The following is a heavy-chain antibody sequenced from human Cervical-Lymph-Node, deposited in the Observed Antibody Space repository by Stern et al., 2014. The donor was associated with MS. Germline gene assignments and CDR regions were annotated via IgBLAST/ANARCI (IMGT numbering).Heavy chain of an antibody. J-gene: IGHJ4*02. CDR3: ARDGYNYGYTDFDY. V-gene: IGHV7-4-1*02. CDR1: GYTLISYA. CDR2: INTKTGNP. D-gene: IGHD5-18*01. Sequence: QVQLGQSGSELKKPGASVKVACKASGYTLISYAMNWVRQAPGQGLEWMGWINTKTGNPIYAQGFTGRFVFSLDTSVNTAYLQISSLKAEDTAVYYCARDGYNYGYTDFDYWGQGTLITVSS.